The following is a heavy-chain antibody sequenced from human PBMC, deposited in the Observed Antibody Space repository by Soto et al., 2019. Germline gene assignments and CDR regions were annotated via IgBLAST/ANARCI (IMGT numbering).Heavy chain of an antibody. CDR2: INHSGST. Sequence: SQTLSLTCAVYGGSFSGYYWSWIRQPPGKGLEWIGEINHSGSTNYNPSLKSRVTISVDTSKNQFSLKLSSVTAADTAVYYCARGAPAITMVRGVINGGAFDIWGQGTMVTVSS. V-gene: IGHV4-34*01. CDR1: GGSFSGYY. D-gene: IGHD3-10*01. J-gene: IGHJ3*02. CDR3: ARGAPAITMVRGVINGGAFDI.